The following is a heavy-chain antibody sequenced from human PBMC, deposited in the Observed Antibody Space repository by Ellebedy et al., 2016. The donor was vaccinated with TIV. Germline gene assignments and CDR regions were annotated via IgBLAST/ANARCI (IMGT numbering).Heavy chain of an antibody. J-gene: IGHJ5*02. V-gene: IGHV1-18*01. Sequence: AASVKVSCEASGYTFTSYGISWVRQAPGQGLEWMGWISVYNGNTNYAQKLQGRVTMTTDTSTSTAYMELRSLRSDDTAGYYCARDTRGTTVVPPFDPWGQGTLVTVSS. CDR3: ARDTRGTTVVPPFDP. CDR1: GYTFTSYG. CDR2: ISVYNGNT. D-gene: IGHD4-23*01.